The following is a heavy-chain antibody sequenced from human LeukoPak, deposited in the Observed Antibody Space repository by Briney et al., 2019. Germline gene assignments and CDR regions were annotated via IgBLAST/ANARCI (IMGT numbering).Heavy chain of an antibody. V-gene: IGHV1-18*01. J-gene: IGHJ4*02. CDR3: AGLYCSEGSSSSGIFDN. CDR2: ISAYNGNT. Sequence: ASVKVSCKASGYTFTSYGISWVRQAPGQGLEWMGWISAYNGNTNYAQKLQGRVTMTTDTSTSTAYMELRSLRSDDTAVYYCAGLYCSEGSSSSGIFDNCVQGTLFIVS. D-gene: IGHD2-15*01. CDR1: GYTFTSYG.